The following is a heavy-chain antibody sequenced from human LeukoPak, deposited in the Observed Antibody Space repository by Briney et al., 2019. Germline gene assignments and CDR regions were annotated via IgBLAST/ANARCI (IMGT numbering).Heavy chain of an antibody. CDR3: ARGLGSSSGAYFDY. CDR2: FSAYNGNT. D-gene: IGHD6-6*01. V-gene: IGHV1-18*01. Sequence: GSVKVSRKAPLYTFTRYGLSCVRPAPGQGREWMGWFSAYNGNTNYAQKLQGRVTMTTDTSTSTAYMEVRSLRSDDTAVYYCARGLGSSSGAYFDYEGEGTLVSVSS. J-gene: IGHJ4*02. CDR1: LYTFTRYG.